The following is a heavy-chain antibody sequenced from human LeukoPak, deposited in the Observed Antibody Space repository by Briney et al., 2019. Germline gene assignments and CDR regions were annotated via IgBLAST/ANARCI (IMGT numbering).Heavy chain of an antibody. Sequence: GGSLRLSCTASGFTFHNYEMNWVRQAPGKGLECLAFIDARSTTIYYADSVKGRFTISRDNAKNSLYLQMNNLRVEDTAVYYCARDPYGGLSDNFDIWGQGTVVTVSS. CDR3: ARDPYGGLSDNFDI. CDR1: GFTFHNYE. J-gene: IGHJ3*02. V-gene: IGHV3-48*03. CDR2: IDARSTTI. D-gene: IGHD4-23*01.